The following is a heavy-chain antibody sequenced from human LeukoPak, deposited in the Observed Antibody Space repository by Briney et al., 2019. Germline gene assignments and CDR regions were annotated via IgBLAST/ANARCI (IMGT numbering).Heavy chain of an antibody. CDR1: GFTFSSYE. J-gene: IGHJ3*01. CDR3: ARVNADDAFDL. V-gene: IGHV3-48*03. Sequence: PGGSLRLSCTASGFTFSSYEMNWVRQAPGRGVEGGSYISSSGSIMYYADSVKGGFTISRDNAKNSLYLQMNSLRAEDTAIYYCARVNADDAFDLWGQGTMVTVSS. CDR2: ISSSGSIM.